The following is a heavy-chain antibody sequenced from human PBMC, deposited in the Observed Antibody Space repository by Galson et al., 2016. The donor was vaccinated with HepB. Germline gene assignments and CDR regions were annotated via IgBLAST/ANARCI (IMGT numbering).Heavy chain of an antibody. Sequence: TLSLTCTVSGASISRGFYWSWIRQHPEKGLEWLGFVSYTGNTHYNPSLRSRIAISVDTSQNQFSLRLRSVTAADTAVYYCARHFDVVPLGRSLDCWGQGALVTVSS. J-gene: IGHJ4*02. CDR3: ARHFDVVPLGRSLDC. CDR1: GASISRGFY. D-gene: IGHD2-2*01. V-gene: IGHV4-30-4*08. CDR2: VSYTGNT.